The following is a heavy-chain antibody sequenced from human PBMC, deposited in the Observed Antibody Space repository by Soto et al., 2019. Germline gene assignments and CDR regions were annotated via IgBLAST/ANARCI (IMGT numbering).Heavy chain of an antibody. V-gene: IGHV3-7*03. CDR3: TSAPDSSGSYYYFDY. CDR1: GFPFSSYW. Sequence: EVQLVESGGGLVQPGGSLRLSCAASGFPFSSYWMSWVRQAPGKGLQWVANINRDGSERYYVDSLKGRFTISRDNAENSLYLQLNGQRDEDTAVYYCTSAPDSSGSYYYFDYWGQGTLVTVSS. D-gene: IGHD3-22*01. J-gene: IGHJ4*02. CDR2: INRDGSER.